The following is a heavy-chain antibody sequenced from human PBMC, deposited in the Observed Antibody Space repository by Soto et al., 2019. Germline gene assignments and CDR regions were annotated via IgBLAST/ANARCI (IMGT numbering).Heavy chain of an antibody. CDR1: GFTFSSYS. D-gene: IGHD4-17*01. Sequence: GSLRLSCAASGFTFSSYSMNWVRQAPGKGLEWVSSISSSSSYIYYADSVKGRFTISRDNAKNSLYLQMNSLRAEDTAVYYCARVYGDYPIWFDPWGQGTLVTVSS. V-gene: IGHV3-21*01. J-gene: IGHJ5*02. CDR3: ARVYGDYPIWFDP. CDR2: ISSSSSYI.